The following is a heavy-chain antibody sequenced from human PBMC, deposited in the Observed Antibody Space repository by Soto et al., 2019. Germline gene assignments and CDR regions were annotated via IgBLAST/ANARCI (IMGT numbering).Heavy chain of an antibody. J-gene: IGHJ6*02. Sequence: QVQLVQSRGEVKKPGASVKVSCKTSGYSFTTYGISWVRQAPGQGLEWMGWISGYNGNTNYAQNLQGRVTMTTDTSASTAYMELRSLRSDDTAVYYCAREGPAPYYYCGMDVWGQGSTVTVSS. CDR3: AREGPAPYYYCGMDV. CDR2: ISGYNGNT. CDR1: GYSFTTYG. V-gene: IGHV1-18*01.